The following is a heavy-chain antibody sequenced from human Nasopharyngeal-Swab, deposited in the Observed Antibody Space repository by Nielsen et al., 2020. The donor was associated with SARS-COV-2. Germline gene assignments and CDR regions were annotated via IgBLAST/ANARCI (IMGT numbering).Heavy chain of an antibody. CDR3: SIGLRVYNGFDY. D-gene: IGHD5/OR15-5a*01. CDR1: GLSVSSNY. J-gene: IGHJ4*02. Sequence: GEYLKISCAASGLSVSSNYMSWGRQAPGKGLEWVSITYTGGSTYYADSVKGRFTDSRDSSRNTLYLQMHRLTAEDTAVYYSSIGLRVYNGFDYWGQGTLVTVSS. CDR2: TYTGGST. V-gene: IGHV3-53*01.